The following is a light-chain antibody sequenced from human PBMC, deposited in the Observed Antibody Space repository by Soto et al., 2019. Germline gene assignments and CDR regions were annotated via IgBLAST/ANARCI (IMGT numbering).Light chain of an antibody. CDR1: HTVSSTF. J-gene: IGKJ1*01. Sequence: EIVLTQSPGTLSLSPGDTATLSCRASHTVSSTFLAWYHQKPGQAPRLLIYTVSTRATGIPDRFSGSGSRTNFTLAISSLEPDDFGVYYCQQCGSSPWTFGQGNQVEIK. CDR2: TVS. V-gene: IGKV3-20*01. CDR3: QQCGSSPWT.